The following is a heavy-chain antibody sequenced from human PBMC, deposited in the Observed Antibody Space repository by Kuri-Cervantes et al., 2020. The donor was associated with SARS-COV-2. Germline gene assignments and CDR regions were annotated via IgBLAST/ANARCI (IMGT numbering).Heavy chain of an antibody. D-gene: IGHD2-2*01. V-gene: IGHV3-30*02. J-gene: IGHJ4*02. CDR1: GFSFSNYG. CDR2: IQYLGESK. CDR3: AKDWLGHCSSPVCYGSFDH. Sequence: GGSLRLSCAASGFSFSNYGMHWVRQAPGKGLEWVAFIQYLGESKYNGDSVKGRFTISRDNSKNTLFLQMNSLRVEDTAVYYCAKDWLGHCSSPVCYGSFDHWGQGTLVTVSS.